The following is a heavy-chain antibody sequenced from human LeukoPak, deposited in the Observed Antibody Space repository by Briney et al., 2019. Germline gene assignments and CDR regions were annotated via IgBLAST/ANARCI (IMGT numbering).Heavy chain of an antibody. CDR1: GGSISNVNYY. V-gene: IGHV4-39*01. Sequence: SEILSLTCTVSGGSISNVNYYWGWIRQPPGKGLEWIGSVFYSGGTYYNPSLKSRVTISVDTSKNQFSLKLSSVTAADTAVYYCARHDSAAAGTPFDYWGQGTLVTVSS. J-gene: IGHJ4*02. CDR3: ARHDSAAAGTPFDY. D-gene: IGHD6-13*01. CDR2: VFYSGGT.